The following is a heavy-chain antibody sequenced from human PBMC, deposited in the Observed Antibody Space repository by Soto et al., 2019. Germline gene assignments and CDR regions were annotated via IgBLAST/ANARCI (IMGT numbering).Heavy chain of an antibody. Sequence: QLQLQESGPGLVKPSQTLSLTCTVSGGSISSVGHYWRWIRQHPGKGLEWIGFIYYSGSTYYNPSLKSRVTISVDTSKNQFSLKLSSVTAADTAVYYCARERVITVLGSDYWGQGTLVTVSS. V-gene: IGHV4-31*03. CDR2: IYYSGST. CDR1: GGSISSVGHY. D-gene: IGHD3-16*01. CDR3: ARERVITVLGSDY. J-gene: IGHJ4*02.